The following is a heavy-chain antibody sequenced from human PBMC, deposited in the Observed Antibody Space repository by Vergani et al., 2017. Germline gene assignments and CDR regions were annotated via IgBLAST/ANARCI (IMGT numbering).Heavy chain of an antibody. CDR3: ARGVTVAPLLHYYYYMDV. CDR1: GGSISSGGYY. V-gene: IGHV4-61*02. CDR2: IYTSGST. J-gene: IGHJ6*03. D-gene: IGHD4-23*01. Sequence: QVQLQESGPGLVKPSQTLSLTCTVSGGSISSGGYYWSWIRQPAGKGLEWIGRIYTSGSTNYNPSLKSRVTISVDTSKNQFSLKLSSVTAADPAVYYCARGVTVAPLLHYYYYMDVWGKGTTVTVSS.